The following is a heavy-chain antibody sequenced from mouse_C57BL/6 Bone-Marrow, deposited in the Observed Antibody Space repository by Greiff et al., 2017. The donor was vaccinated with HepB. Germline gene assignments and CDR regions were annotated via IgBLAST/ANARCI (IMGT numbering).Heavy chain of an antibody. Sequence: EVKLVESGPVLVKPGASVKMSCKASGYTFTDYYMNWVKQSHGKSLEWIGVINPYNGGTSYNQKFKGKATLTVDKSSSTAYMELNSLTSEDSAVYYCARYGSSPYFDYWGQGTTLTVSS. D-gene: IGHD1-1*01. CDR2: INPYNGGT. J-gene: IGHJ2*01. CDR3: ARYGSSPYFDY. CDR1: GYTFTDYY. V-gene: IGHV1-19*01.